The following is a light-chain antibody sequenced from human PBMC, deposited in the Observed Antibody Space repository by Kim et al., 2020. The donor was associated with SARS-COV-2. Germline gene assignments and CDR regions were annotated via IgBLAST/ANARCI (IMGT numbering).Light chain of an antibody. J-gene: IGLJ1*01. Sequence: PGQSVTVSCTGTSSDVGGYNYVSWYQQHPGKTPKLMIYDVNKRPSGVPDRFSGSKSGNTASLTVSGLQAEDEADYYCSSYAGSSYVFGTGTKVTVL. CDR1: SSDVGGYNY. CDR3: SSYAGSSYV. CDR2: DVN. V-gene: IGLV2-8*01.